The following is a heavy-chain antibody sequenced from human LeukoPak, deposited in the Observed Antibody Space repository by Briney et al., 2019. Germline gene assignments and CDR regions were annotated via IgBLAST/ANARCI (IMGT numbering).Heavy chain of an antibody. CDR3: ARDGYASTWYVFDY. V-gene: IGHV6-1*01. D-gene: IGHD6-13*01. CDR2: TYFRSKWYN. J-gene: IGHJ4*02. Sequence: SQTLSLTCAISGDSVSSNSAAWNWIRQSPSRGLEWLGGTYFRSKWYNDYAVSVNSRITINSDTSKNQFSLQLNSVTPEDTAVYYCARDGYASTWYVFDYWGQGTLVTVSS. CDR1: GDSVSSNSAA.